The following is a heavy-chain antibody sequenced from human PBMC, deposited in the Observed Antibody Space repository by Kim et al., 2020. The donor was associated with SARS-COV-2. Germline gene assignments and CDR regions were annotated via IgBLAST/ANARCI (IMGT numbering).Heavy chain of an antibody. CDR3: ARLITAAHDY. D-gene: IGHD3-10*01. J-gene: IGHJ4*02. V-gene: IGHV3-11*01. Sequence: SKIYYGDSLKGRFTIARDNAKNALYLQMNSLRAEDTAVYYCARLITAAHDYWGQGTLVTVSS. CDR2: SKI.